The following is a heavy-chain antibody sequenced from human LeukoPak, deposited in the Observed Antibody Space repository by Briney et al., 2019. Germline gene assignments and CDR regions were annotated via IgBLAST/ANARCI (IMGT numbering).Heavy chain of an antibody. D-gene: IGHD3-16*01. CDR1: GFTFSSHW. Sequence: GGSLRLSCAASGFTFSSHWMHWVRQAPGKGLVWVSGISTDGSRPRYADSVNGRFTISRDNAKNTLFLQMNSLRAEDTAVYYCVRGSSTRGRVFDYWGQGTLVTVSS. V-gene: IGHV3-74*01. CDR3: VRGSSTRGRVFDY. CDR2: ISTDGSRP. J-gene: IGHJ4*02.